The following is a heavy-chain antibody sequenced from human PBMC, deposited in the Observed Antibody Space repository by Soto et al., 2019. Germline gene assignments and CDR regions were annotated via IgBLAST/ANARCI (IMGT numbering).Heavy chain of an antibody. CDR2: IVVGSGNT. V-gene: IGHV1-58*01. CDR1: GFTFTSSA. Sequence: SVKVSCKASGFTFTSSAVQWVRQARGQRLEWIGWIVVGSGNTNYAQKFQERVTITRDMSTSTAYMELSSLRSEDTAVYYCAADIPNLLRGNPFYYYYGMDVWGQGTTVTVS. CDR3: AADIPNLLRGNPFYYYYGMDV. J-gene: IGHJ6*02. D-gene: IGHD3-22*01.